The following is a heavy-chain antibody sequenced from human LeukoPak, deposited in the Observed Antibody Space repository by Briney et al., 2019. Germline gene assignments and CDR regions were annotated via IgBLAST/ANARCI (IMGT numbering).Heavy chain of an antibody. CDR2: IYSRGST. Sequence: SETLSLTCTVSGGSISSGSYYWSWIRQPAGKGLEWIGRIYSRGSTNYNTSLKSRVTISVDTSKNQFSLKLSYVTGADTAVYYCARDKTYDDFWSGHDAFDIWGQGTMVTVSS. V-gene: IGHV4-61*02. D-gene: IGHD3/OR15-3a*01. CDR3: ARDKTYDDFWSGHDAFDI. J-gene: IGHJ3*02. CDR1: GGSISSGSYY.